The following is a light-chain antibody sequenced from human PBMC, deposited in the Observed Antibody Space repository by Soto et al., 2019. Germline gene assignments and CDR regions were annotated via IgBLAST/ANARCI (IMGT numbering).Light chain of an antibody. Sequence: EIVMTHSLATLSVSPCERATLSFSASQSVSSSYLAWYQQKPGQAPRLLIYGASSRATGIPDRFSGSGSGTDFTLTISRLEPEDFAVYYCQQYGSLWTFGQGTKV. CDR2: GAS. CDR3: QQYGSLWT. V-gene: IGKV3-20*01. CDR1: QSVSSSY. J-gene: IGKJ1*01.